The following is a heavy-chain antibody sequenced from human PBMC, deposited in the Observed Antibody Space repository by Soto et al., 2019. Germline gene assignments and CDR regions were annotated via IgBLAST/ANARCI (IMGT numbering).Heavy chain of an antibody. CDR2: IIPIFGTA. Sequence: SVKVSCKASGGTFSSYAISWVRQAPGQGLEWMGGIIPIFGTANYAQKFQGRVTITADESTSTAYMELSSLRSEDTAVYYCARDVSLESITIFDYWGQGTMVTVYS. CDR1: GGTFSSYA. V-gene: IGHV1-69*13. D-gene: IGHD2-21*01. J-gene: IGHJ4*02. CDR3: ARDVSLESITIFDY.